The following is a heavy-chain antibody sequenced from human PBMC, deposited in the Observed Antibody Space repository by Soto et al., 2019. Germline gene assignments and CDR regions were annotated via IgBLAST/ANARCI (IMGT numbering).Heavy chain of an antibody. Sequence: ELQLVESGGGLVQPGGSLRLSCAASGFTFSNFWMHWVRQAPGKGLVWVSGISGDGTTATYADSVKGRFTTSRDNAKNTLDLQMNSLRAEDTAVYYCARSLARTYYYYFMDVWGKGTTVTVSS. CDR3: ARSLARTYYYYFMDV. J-gene: IGHJ6*03. CDR1: GFTFSNFW. V-gene: IGHV3-74*03. CDR2: ISGDGTTA.